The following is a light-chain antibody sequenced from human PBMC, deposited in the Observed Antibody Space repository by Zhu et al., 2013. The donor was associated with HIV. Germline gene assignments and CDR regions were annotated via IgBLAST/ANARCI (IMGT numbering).Light chain of an antibody. CDR1: SSDVGSYKL. J-gene: IGLJ1*01. V-gene: IGLV2-23*01. CDR2: EGT. Sequence: QSALTQPASVSGSPGQSITISCTGTSSDVGSYKLVSWYQQHPGKAPKVMIYEGTKRPSGVSNRFSGSKSGNTASLTISGLQAEDEADYYCCSYAGSSTYVFGTGTKVTV. CDR3: CSYAGSSTYV.